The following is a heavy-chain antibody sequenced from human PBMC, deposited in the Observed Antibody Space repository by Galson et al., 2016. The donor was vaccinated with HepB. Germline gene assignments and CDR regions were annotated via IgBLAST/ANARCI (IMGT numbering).Heavy chain of an antibody. J-gene: IGHJ6*02. CDR3: TRVKVGAPGGMDV. Sequence: SLRLSCAASGFIFSNYWMHWVRPAPGKGLVWVSRINSDGSVTRYADSVKGRFPISRDNAENTLYLRMNSLRAEDTALYYCTRVKVGAPGGMDVWGHGTTVTVSS. V-gene: IGHV3-74*01. D-gene: IGHD1-26*01. CDR2: INSDGSVT. CDR1: GFIFSNYW.